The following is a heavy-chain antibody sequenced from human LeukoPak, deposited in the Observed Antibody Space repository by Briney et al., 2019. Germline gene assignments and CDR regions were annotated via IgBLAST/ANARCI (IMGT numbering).Heavy chain of an antibody. CDR1: GYTFTSYY. CDR3: ARFAVHRRIAVTGQFGLDY. CDR2: INPSCGTT. V-gene: IGHV1-46*01. D-gene: IGHD6-19*01. Sequence: GASVKVSCKASGYTFTSYYMHWVRQPPAQGLEWMGIINPSCGTTNYAQKFQGRVTMTRDTFTNTVYMELSSLRPEDTAVYYCARFAVHRRIAVTGQFGLDYWGRGTLVHASS. J-gene: IGHJ4*02.